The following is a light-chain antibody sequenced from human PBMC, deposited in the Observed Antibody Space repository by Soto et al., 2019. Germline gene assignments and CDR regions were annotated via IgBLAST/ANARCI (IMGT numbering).Light chain of an antibody. CDR2: DAS. CDR3: QQRSTWPLT. J-gene: IGKJ4*01. CDR1: QSVSSY. V-gene: IGKV3-11*01. Sequence: EFVLTQSPGTLSLSPGERAILSCRASQSVSSYLAWYQQKPGQAPRLLISDASNRATGIPARFSGSGSGTDFTLTISSLEPEDFAVYYCQQRSTWPLTFGGGTKVDIK.